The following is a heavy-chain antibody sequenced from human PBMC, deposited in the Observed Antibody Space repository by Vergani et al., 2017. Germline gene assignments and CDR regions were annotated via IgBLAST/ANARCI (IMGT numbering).Heavy chain of an antibody. V-gene: IGHV4-59*01. CDR1: GGSLSGYY. CDR2: VEDSGYF. Sequence: QVQLQESGPGLVRPSETLSLTCTVSGGSLSGYYWNWIRQTPGEGLEWIGYVEDSGYFNYNPSLKTRVSLSSDTSNNQFSLMLSSVTVADTSVYYCARSSVSRNPPDYFDNWCQGSLVAVSS. D-gene: IGHD1-14*01. J-gene: IGHJ4*02. CDR3: ARSSVSRNPPDYFDN.